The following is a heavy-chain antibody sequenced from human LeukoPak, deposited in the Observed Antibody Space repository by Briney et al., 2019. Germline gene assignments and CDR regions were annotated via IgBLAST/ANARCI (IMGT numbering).Heavy chain of an antibody. D-gene: IGHD6-13*01. V-gene: IGHV3-30-3*01. Sequence: GSLRLSCAASGFTFSSYAMHWVRQAPGKGLEGVAVISYDGSNKYYADSVKGRFTISRDNSKNTLYLQMNSLRAEDTAVYYCARERSIAAAGPFDYWGQGTLVTVSS. CDR2: ISYDGSNK. CDR1: GFTFSSYA. J-gene: IGHJ4*02. CDR3: ARERSIAAAGPFDY.